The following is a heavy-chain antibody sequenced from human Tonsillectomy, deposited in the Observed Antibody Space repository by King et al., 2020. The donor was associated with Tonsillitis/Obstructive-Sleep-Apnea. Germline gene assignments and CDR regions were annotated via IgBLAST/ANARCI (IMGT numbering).Heavy chain of an antibody. D-gene: IGHD6-13*01. CDR3: ARTSRYSSSWYNFDY. J-gene: IGHJ4*02. Sequence: VQLVESGAEVKKPGESLKISCKGSGYSFTSYWIGWVRQMPGKGLEWMGIIYPGDSDTRYSPSFQGQVTISAAKSISTAYLQWSSSQASDTAMYYCARTSRYSSSWYNFDYWGQGTLVTVSS. CDR2: IYPGDSDT. CDR1: GYSFTSYW. V-gene: IGHV5-51*01.